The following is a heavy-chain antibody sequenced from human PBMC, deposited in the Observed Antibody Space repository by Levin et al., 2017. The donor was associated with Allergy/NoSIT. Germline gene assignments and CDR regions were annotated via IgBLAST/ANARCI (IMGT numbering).Heavy chain of an antibody. D-gene: IGHD5-18*01. CDR1: GFTFSNYA. J-gene: IGHJ4*02. CDR2: ISSNGNNT. CDR3: ARARGYSYGIQIDF. Sequence: GGSLRLSCAASGFTFSNYAMNWVRQAPGKGLEYVSAISSNGNNTSYADSVKGRFTISRDNSKNTLYLQMGSLRAEDMAVYYCARARGYSYGIQIDFWGQGTLVTVSS. V-gene: IGHV3-64*02.